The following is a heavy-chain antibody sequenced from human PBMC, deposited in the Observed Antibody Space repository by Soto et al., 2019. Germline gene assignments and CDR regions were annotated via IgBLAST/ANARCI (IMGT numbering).Heavy chain of an antibody. Sequence: QVQLVESGGGVVQPGRSLRLSCAASGFTFSSYAMHWVRQAPGKGLEWVAVISYDGSNKYYADSVKGRFTISRDNSKNTLYLQMNSLRAEDTAVYYCARAYSGEDWYFDPWGRGTLVTVSS. CDR2: ISYDGSNK. D-gene: IGHD2-15*01. J-gene: IGHJ2*01. CDR3: ARAYSGEDWYFDP. CDR1: GFTFSSYA. V-gene: IGHV3-30-3*01.